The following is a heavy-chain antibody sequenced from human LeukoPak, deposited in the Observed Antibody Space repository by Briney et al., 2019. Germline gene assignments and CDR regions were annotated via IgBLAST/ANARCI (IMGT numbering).Heavy chain of an antibody. CDR2: INHSGST. J-gene: IGHJ4*02. CDR3: ARGPTQSTMVRGAYYFDY. CDR1: GGSFSGYY. Sequence: SETLSLTCAVYGGSFSGYYWSWIRQPPGKGLEWIGEINHSGSTNYNPSLKSRVTISVDTSKNQFSLKLSPVTAADTAVYYCARGPTQSTMVRGAYYFDYWGQGTLVTVSS. D-gene: IGHD3-10*01. V-gene: IGHV4-34*01.